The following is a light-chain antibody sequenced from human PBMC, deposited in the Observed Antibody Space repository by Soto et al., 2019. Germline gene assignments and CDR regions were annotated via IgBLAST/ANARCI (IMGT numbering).Light chain of an antibody. V-gene: IGKV3-20*01. CDR3: QQYGSSPLT. J-gene: IGKJ4*01. CDR1: QSVSGSY. Sequence: EIVLTQSPGTLSLSPGERATLSCRASQSVSGSYLAWYQQKPGQAPRLLIYGASSRATGTPDRFSGSGSGTDFTLTISRLEPEDFAVYYCQQYGSSPLTFGRGTKVDNK. CDR2: GAS.